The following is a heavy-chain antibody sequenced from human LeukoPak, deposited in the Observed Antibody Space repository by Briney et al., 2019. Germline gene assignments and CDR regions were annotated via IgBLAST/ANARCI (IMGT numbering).Heavy chain of an antibody. D-gene: IGHD6-19*01. CDR3: ARLWGYSSGWYMTPS. V-gene: IGHV4-34*01. CDR2: INHSGGT. J-gene: IGHJ4*02. Sequence: PSETLSLTCAVYGGSFSGYYWSWIRQPPGKGLEWIGEINHSGGTNYNPSLKSRVTISVDTSKNQCSLKLSSVTAADTAVYYCARLWGYSSGWYMTPSWGQGTLVTVSS. CDR1: GGSFSGYY.